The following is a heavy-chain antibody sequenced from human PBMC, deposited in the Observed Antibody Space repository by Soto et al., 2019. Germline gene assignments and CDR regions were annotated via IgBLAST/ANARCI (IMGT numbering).Heavy chain of an antibody. D-gene: IGHD1-1*01. CDR1: GYTFTSYG. J-gene: IGHJ4*02. CDR3: ARGRYGDY. CDR2: ISAHNGNT. V-gene: IGHV1-18*01. Sequence: QVHLVQSGAEVKKPGASVKVSCKASGYTFTSYGITWVRQAPGQGLEWMGWISAHNGNTDYAQKLQGRVIVTRDTSTGTAYMELRSLICDDTAVYYCARGRYGDYWGQGALVTVSS.